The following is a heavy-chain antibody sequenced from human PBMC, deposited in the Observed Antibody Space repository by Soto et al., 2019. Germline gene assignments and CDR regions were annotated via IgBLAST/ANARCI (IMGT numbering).Heavy chain of an antibody. V-gene: IGHV4-34*09. J-gene: IGHJ6*02. CDR2: INHSGST. D-gene: IGHD3-3*01. CDR3: ARDPRGVATTFYYGMDF. CDR1: GGSFSGYY. Sequence: PSETLSLTCAVYGGSFSGYYWSWIRQPPGKGLEWIGEINHSGSTNYNPSLKSRVTISVDTSKNQFSLKLSSVTAADTAVYYCARDPRGVATTFYYGMDFWGQGTTVT.